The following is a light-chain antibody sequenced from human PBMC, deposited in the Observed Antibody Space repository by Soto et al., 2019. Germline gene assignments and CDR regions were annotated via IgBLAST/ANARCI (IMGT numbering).Light chain of an antibody. Sequence: EIVLTQSPGTLSLSPGERATLSCRASQTFSGSYLAWYQQKPGQTPRLLIYGASSRATGIPDRFSGSGSGTDFTLTISRLEPEDFAVYFCQRYGSSPLITFGQGTRLEIK. V-gene: IGKV3-20*01. J-gene: IGKJ5*01. CDR2: GAS. CDR1: QTFSGSY. CDR3: QRYGSSPLIT.